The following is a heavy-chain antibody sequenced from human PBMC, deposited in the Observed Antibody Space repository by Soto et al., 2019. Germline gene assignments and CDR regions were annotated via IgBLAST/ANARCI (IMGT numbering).Heavy chain of an antibody. CDR2: IYDSGVT. CDR1: GAIVTSGENY. Sequence: SETLSLTCSVSGAIVTSGENYWSWVRQPPGKGLEWLGYIYDSGVTSYTPALKSRVTLSLDRPNNQVSLKLRSVTAADTAVYLCVRDLAHGYTGNVCGHGTLVTV. J-gene: IGHJ3*01. CDR3: VRDLAHGYTGNV. V-gene: IGHV4-30-4*08. D-gene: IGHD5-18*01.